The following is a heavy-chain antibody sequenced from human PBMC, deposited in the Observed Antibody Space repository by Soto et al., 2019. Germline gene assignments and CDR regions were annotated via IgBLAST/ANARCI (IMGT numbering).Heavy chain of an antibody. CDR2: INSDGSST. Sequence: GGSLRLSCAASGFTFSSYWMHWVRQTPGKGLVWVSRINSDGSSTSYADSVKGRFTISRDNAKNTLYLQMNSLRAEDTAVYYCARDKGGITMIVVVTSSGMDVWGQGTTVTVSS. D-gene: IGHD3-22*01. CDR3: ARDKGGITMIVVVTSSGMDV. CDR1: GFTFSSYW. J-gene: IGHJ6*02. V-gene: IGHV3-74*01.